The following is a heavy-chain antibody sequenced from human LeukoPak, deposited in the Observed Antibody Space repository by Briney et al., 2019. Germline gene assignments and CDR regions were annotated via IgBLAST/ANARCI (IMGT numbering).Heavy chain of an antibody. D-gene: IGHD4-17*01. J-gene: IGHJ4*02. CDR2: ISYDGSNK. Sequence: PGGSLRLSCAASGFTFSSYAMRWVRQAPGKGLEWVAVISYDGSNKYYADSVKGRFTISRDNSKNTLYLQMNSLRAEDTAVYYCAKDQYGDRGDYWGQGTLVTVSS. CDR3: AKDQYGDRGDY. V-gene: IGHV3-30-3*01. CDR1: GFTFSSYA.